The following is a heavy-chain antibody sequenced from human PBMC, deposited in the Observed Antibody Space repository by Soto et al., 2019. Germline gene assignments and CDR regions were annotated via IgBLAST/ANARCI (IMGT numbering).Heavy chain of an antibody. D-gene: IGHD3-16*01. J-gene: IGHJ4*02. CDR1: GFTFSSYA. V-gene: IGHV3-23*01. Sequence: EVELLESGGGLVQPGGSLRLSCAASGFTFSSYAMSWVRQAPGKGLEWVSAISGSGGSTYYADSVKGRFTVSRDNSKNTLYMQINSLRADDTAVYYCARGGSYAPRGIFYFDYWGQGPLVTVSS. CDR2: ISGSGGST. CDR3: ARGGSYAPRGIFYFDY.